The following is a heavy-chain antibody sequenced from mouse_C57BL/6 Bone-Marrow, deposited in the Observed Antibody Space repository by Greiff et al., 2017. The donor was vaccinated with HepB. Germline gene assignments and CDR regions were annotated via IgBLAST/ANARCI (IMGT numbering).Heavy chain of an antibody. Sequence: EVKLVESGAGLVKPGGSLKLSCAASGFTFSSYAMSWVRQTPEKRLEWVAYISSGGDYIYYADTVKGRFTISRDNARNTLYLQMSSLKSEDTAMYYCTRSEYYYGSSPAWFAYWGQGTLVTVSA. CDR2: ISSGGDYI. J-gene: IGHJ3*01. CDR3: TRSEYYYGSSPAWFAY. CDR1: GFTFSSYA. D-gene: IGHD1-1*01. V-gene: IGHV5-9-1*02.